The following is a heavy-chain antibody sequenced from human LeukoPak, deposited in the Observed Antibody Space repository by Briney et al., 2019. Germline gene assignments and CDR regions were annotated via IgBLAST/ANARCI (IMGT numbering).Heavy chain of an antibody. V-gene: IGHV3-15*01. Sequence: GGSLRLSCAASGFTFSNAWMTWVRQAPGKGLEWVGRIKSKANGGTTDYAAPVKGRFTISRDDSKNMLYLQMNSLITEDTAVYYCTTNAAVGTWEIFDYWGQGTLVTVSS. CDR3: TTNAAVGTWEIFDY. CDR2: IKSKANGGTT. D-gene: IGHD6-13*01. J-gene: IGHJ4*02. CDR1: GFTFSNAW.